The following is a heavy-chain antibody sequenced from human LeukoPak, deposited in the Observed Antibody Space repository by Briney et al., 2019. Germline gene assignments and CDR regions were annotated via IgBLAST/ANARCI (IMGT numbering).Heavy chain of an antibody. Sequence: SVKVSCKASGGTFSSYAISWVRQAPGQGLEWMGGIIPIFGTANSAQTFQGRVTITADESTSTAYMELRSLRSEDTAVYYCARETGHGYNWMGYWGQGTLVTVSS. V-gene: IGHV1-69*13. CDR1: GGTFSSYA. J-gene: IGHJ4*02. CDR2: IIPIFGTA. CDR3: ARETGHGYNWMGY. D-gene: IGHD5-24*01.